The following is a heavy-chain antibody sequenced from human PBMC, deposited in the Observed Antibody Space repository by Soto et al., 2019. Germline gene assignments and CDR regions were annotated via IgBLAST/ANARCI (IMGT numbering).Heavy chain of an antibody. CDR1: GGTFSSYA. V-gene: IGHV1-69*12. CDR2: IIPIFGTA. J-gene: IGHJ6*02. D-gene: IGHD5-18*01. CDR3: ARGRWIQLWLGYYYGMDV. Sequence: QVQLVQSGAEVKKPGSSVKVSCKASGGTFSSYAISWVRQAPGQGLEWMGGIIPIFGTANYAQKFQGRVTITADESTSTAYMELSSLRSEDTAVYYCARGRWIQLWLGYYYGMDVWGQGTTVTVSS.